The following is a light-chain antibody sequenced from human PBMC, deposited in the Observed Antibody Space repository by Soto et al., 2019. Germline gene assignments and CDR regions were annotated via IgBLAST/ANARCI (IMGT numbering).Light chain of an antibody. J-gene: IGLJ2*01. Sequence: QSVLTQPPSVSAAPGQKVTISCSGSSSNIGNNYVSWYQQFPGTAPKLLICDTNQRPSGIPDRFPGSKSCTSATLAITGLQAGDEADYYCGTWDSSLSAEVFGGGTKLTVL. CDR3: GTWDSSLSAEV. CDR2: DTN. CDR1: SSNIGNNY. V-gene: IGLV1-51*01.